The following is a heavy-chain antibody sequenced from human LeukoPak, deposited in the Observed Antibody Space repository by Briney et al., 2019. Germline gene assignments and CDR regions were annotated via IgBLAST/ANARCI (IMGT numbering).Heavy chain of an antibody. D-gene: IGHD2-15*01. Sequence: PGGSLRLSCAASGFTFSSYAMNWVRQAPGKGLEWVSAISGSGSTTYYADSVKGRFTISRDNSKNTLYLQMNSLRAEDTALYYCARGWTYLDYWGQETLVTVSS. J-gene: IGHJ4*02. CDR1: GFTFSSYA. V-gene: IGHV3-23*01. CDR2: ISGSGSTT. CDR3: ARGWTYLDY.